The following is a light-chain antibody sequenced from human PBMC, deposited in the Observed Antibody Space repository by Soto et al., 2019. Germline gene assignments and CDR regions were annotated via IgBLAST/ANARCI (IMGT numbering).Light chain of an antibody. Sequence: QSVLTQPASVSGSPGQSITISCTGTTSDVGSYNLVSWYQQHPGKAPKLMIYEGSKRPSGVSNRFSGSKSGNTASLTISGLQAEDEADYYCCSYASNYTWVFGGGTKLTVL. J-gene: IGLJ3*02. CDR3: CSYASNYTWV. V-gene: IGLV2-23*01. CDR2: EGS. CDR1: TSDVGSYNL.